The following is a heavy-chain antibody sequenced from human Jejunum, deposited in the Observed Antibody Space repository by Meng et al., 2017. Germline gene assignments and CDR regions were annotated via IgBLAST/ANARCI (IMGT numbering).Heavy chain of an antibody. Sequence: QVRLVESGGGVVQPGRSLRLSCAASFSITNHVMHWVRQAPGKGPEWVAVISHDESVIIYADAVKGRFTISRDNAKNTVYLQMNSLRAEDTAVYYCTNDRLNHWGQGALVTVSS. CDR3: TNDRLNH. V-gene: IGHV3-30*07. CDR2: ISHDESVI. CDR1: FSITNHV. J-gene: IGHJ1*01. D-gene: IGHD1-1*01.